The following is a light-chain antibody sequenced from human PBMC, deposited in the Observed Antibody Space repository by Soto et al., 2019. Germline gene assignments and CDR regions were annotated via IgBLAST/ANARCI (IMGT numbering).Light chain of an antibody. CDR3: SSYTSSITRLV. J-gene: IGLJ2*01. V-gene: IGLV2-14*01. Sequence: QSVLTQPASVSGSPGQSITISCTGTSSDVGRDNYVYWYQQHPGTAPKLMIYDVNNRPSGVSNRFSGSKSGNSASLTISGLQAEDEADYYCSSYTSSITRLVFGGGTKLTVL. CDR2: DVN. CDR1: SSDVGRDNY.